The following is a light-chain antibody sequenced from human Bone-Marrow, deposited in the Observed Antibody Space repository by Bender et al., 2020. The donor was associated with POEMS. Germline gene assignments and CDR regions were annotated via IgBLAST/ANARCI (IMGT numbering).Light chain of an antibody. CDR2: KTN. Sequence: TVVTQEPSSSVSPGGTVTLTCGLSSGSVIIGNYATWYRQIPGQPPRTLIQKTNIRSSGVPDRFSGSIVGNKAALTITGAQVDDECDYHCMLYLGSGVWAFGGGTKLTVL. CDR1: SGSVIIGNY. CDR3: MLYLGSGVWA. V-gene: IGLV8-61*01. J-gene: IGLJ3*02.